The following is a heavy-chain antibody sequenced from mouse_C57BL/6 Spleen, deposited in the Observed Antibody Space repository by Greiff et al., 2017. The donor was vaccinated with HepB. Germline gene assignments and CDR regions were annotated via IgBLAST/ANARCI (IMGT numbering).Heavy chain of an antibody. D-gene: IGHD1-1*01. J-gene: IGHJ2*01. Sequence: VQLQQSGPELVKPGASVKISCKASGYSFTGYYMNWVKQSPEKSLEWIGEINPSTGGTTYNQKFKAKATLTVDKSSSTAYMQLKSLTSEDSAVYYCARTHYYGRGDYLDYWGQGTTLTVSS. V-gene: IGHV1-42*01. CDR2: INPSTGGT. CDR3: ARTHYYGRGDYLDY. CDR1: GYSFTGYY.